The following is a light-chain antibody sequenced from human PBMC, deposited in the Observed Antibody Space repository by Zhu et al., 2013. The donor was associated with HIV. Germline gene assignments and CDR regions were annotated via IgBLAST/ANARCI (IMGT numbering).Light chain of an antibody. CDR1: QSLVHSDGNTY. J-gene: IGKJ1*01. CDR3: MQGTHWQWT. Sequence: DVVMTQSPLILPVTLGQPASISCRSSQSLVHSDGNTYLNWFQQRPGQSPRRLIYKVSNRDSGVPDRFSGSGSGTDFTLKISRVEAEDVGVYYCMQGTHWQWTFGQGTKVEIK. V-gene: IGKV2-30*02. CDR2: KVS.